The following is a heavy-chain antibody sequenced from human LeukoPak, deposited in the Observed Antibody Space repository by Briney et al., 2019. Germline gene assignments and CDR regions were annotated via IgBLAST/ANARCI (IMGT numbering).Heavy chain of an antibody. Sequence: SETLSLTCTVSGGSISSYYWSWIRQPPGKGLEWIGYIYYSGSTNYNPSLKSRVTISVDTSKNQFSLKLSSVTAADTAVYYCARQVRYYYGSGSYGGWFDPWGQGTLVTVSS. J-gene: IGHJ5*02. D-gene: IGHD3-10*01. CDR1: GGSISSYY. CDR3: ARQVRYYYGSGSYGGWFDP. V-gene: IGHV4-59*08. CDR2: IYYSGST.